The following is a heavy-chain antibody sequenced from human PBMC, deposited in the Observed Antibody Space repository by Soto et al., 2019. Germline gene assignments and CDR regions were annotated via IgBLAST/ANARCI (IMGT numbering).Heavy chain of an antibody. CDR2: ISYDGSNK. J-gene: IGHJ6*02. CDR1: GFTLSSYG. V-gene: IGHV3-30*18. Sequence: PGGSLRLSCAASGFTLSSYGMHWVRQAPGKGLEWVAVISYDGSNKYYADSVKGRFTISRDNSKNTLYLQMNSLRAEDTAVYYCAKDEPGMDVWGQGTTVTVSS. CDR3: AKDEPGMDV.